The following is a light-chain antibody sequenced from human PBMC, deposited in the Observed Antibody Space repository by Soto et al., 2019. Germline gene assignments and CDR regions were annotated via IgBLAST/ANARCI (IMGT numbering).Light chain of an antibody. V-gene: IGKV1-5*03. Sequence: DIQLTQPPSTLSASVGDRVAITCRASQSINGWLAWYQQKPGQAPNLLIYKASTLESGVPSRFSGSGSGTEFTLTISSLQPDDFATYYCQQYNSYSWTFGQGTRWIS. CDR3: QQYNSYSWT. J-gene: IGKJ1*01. CDR1: QSINGW. CDR2: KAS.